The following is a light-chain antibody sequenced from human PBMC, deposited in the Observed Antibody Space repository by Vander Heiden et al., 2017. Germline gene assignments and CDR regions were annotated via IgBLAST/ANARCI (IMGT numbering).Light chain of an antibody. V-gene: IGKV3-11*01. CDR1: QSVRSY. CDR2: DAS. Sequence: EIVLTQSPATLSLSPGERATLSCRASQSVRSYLAWYQQRPGQAPRRLIYDASKRPTGIPARFSGSGSGTDFTLTISSLEPEDFAVYYCQHRSNWPGLSFGGGTKVE. CDR3: QHRSNWPGLS. J-gene: IGKJ4*01.